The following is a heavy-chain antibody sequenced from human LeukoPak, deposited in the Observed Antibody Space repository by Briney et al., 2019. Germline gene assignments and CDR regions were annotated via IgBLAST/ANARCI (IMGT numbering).Heavy chain of an antibody. D-gene: IGHD3-10*01. Sequence: ASVKVSCKASGYTFTSYYMHWVRQAPGQGLGWMGIINPSGGSTTYVQKFQGRVTMTRDTSTSTVYMELSSLRSEDTAVYSCARAAWFGESARFDYWGQGTLVTVSS. CDR1: GYTFTSYY. V-gene: IGHV1-46*01. CDR3: ARAAWFGESARFDY. CDR2: INPSGGST. J-gene: IGHJ4*02.